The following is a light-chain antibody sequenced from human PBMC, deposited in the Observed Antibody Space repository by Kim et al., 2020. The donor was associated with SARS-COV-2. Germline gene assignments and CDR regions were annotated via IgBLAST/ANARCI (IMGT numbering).Light chain of an antibody. CDR1: QDVTNY. CDR2: DAS. CDR3: QQYDDLPLT. J-gene: IGKJ4*01. V-gene: IGKV1-33*01. Sequence: DIQMTQSPSSLSASVGDTVTITCQASQDVTNYLNWFQQKPGKAPQLLIYDASTLETGVPSRFSGSGSGTEFTFTISSLQPEDVATYYCQQYDDLPLTFGGGTKVDIK.